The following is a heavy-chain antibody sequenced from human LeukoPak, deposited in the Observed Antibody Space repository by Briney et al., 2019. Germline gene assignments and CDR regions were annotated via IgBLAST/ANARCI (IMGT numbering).Heavy chain of an antibody. D-gene: IGHD1-1*01. J-gene: IGHJ4*02. Sequence: GGSLRLSCAASGFPFTKYGMHWVRQAPGKGLEWVAFIRDTGKYTYYADSVKGRFTISRDTSKNTLYLQMNSLRTEDTSVYYCAKDSGTWNVDYWGQGTLVTVSS. V-gene: IGHV3-30*02. CDR1: GFPFTKYG. CDR2: IRDTGKYT. CDR3: AKDSGTWNVDY.